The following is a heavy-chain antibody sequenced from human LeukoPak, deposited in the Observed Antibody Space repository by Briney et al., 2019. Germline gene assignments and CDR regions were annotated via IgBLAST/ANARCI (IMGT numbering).Heavy chain of an antibody. V-gene: IGHV4-59*01. Sequence: SETLSLTCTVSGGSISSYYWSWIRQPPGKGLEWIGYTYYSGSTNYNPSLKSRVTISVDTSKNQFSLKLSSVTAADTAVYYCARGSHYYYYMDVWGKGTTVTVSS. J-gene: IGHJ6*03. CDR2: TYYSGST. CDR3: ARGSHYYYYMDV. CDR1: GGSISSYY.